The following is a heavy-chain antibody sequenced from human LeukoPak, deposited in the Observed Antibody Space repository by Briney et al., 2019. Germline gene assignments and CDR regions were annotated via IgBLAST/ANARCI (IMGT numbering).Heavy chain of an antibody. CDR3: AKEGGASRFDY. Sequence: GGSLRLSCAASGLTFSSYAMHWVRQAPGKGLEWVAVISYDGSNKYYADSVKGRFTISRDNSKNTLYLQMNSLRAEDTAVYYCAKEGGASRFDYWGQGTLVTVSS. CDR2: ISYDGSNK. CDR1: GLTFSSYA. J-gene: IGHJ4*02. D-gene: IGHD5-12*01. V-gene: IGHV3-30*04.